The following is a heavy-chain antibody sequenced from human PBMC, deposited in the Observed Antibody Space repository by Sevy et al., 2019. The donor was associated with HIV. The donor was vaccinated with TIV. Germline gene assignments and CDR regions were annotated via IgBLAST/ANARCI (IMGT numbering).Heavy chain of an antibody. Sequence: GGSLRLSCAASGFTVSSYWMNWVRQAPGKGLEWVANIKQDGSEKYYVDSVKGRFTISRDNAKNSLYLQMNSLRAEDTAVYYCMTTVTTVDYWGQGTLVTVSS. CDR2: IKQDGSEK. CDR3: MTTVTTVDY. V-gene: IGHV3-7*01. D-gene: IGHD4-17*01. J-gene: IGHJ4*02. CDR1: GFTVSSYW.